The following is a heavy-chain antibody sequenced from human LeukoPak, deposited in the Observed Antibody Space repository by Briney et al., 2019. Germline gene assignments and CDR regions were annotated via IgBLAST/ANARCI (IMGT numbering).Heavy chain of an antibody. J-gene: IGHJ3*02. CDR1: GYSFTSYW. CDR2: IYPGDSDT. CDR3: ARLIPMVRGVIRAFDI. Sequence: GESLKISCKGSGYSFTSYWIGWVRQMPGKGLEWMGIIYPGDSDTRYSPPFQGQVTISADKSFSTAYLQWSSLKASDTAMYYCARLIPMVRGVIRAFDIWGQGTMVTVSS. V-gene: IGHV5-51*01. D-gene: IGHD3-10*01.